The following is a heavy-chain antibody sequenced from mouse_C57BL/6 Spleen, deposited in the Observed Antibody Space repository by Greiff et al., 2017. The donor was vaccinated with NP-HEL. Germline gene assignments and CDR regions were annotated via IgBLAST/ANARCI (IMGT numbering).Heavy chain of an antibody. CDR3: ARELGRGWYFDV. CDR1: GYTFTDYY. Sequence: EVQLQQSGPELVKPGASVKISCKASGYTFTDYYMNWVKQSHGKSLEWIGDINPNNGGTSYNQKFKGKATLTVDKSSSTAYMELHSLTSEDSAVYYCARELGRGWYFDVWGTGTTVTVSS. V-gene: IGHV1-26*01. J-gene: IGHJ1*03. D-gene: IGHD4-1*01. CDR2: INPNNGGT.